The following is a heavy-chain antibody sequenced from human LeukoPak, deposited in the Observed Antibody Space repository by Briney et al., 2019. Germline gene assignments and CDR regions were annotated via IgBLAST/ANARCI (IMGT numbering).Heavy chain of an antibody. CDR2: INDGGGNT. V-gene: IGHV3-23*01. J-gene: IGHJ4*02. CDR1: GFTFSSYA. Sequence: PVGSLRLSCAASGFTFSSYAMSWVRQAPGKGLEWVSLINDGGGNTYYADSVKGRFTISRDNSKNTLFLQMSSLRAEDTAVYYCAKTSAGIRGGYFDYWGQGTLVTVSS. CDR3: AKTSAGIRGGYFDY. D-gene: IGHD3-10*01.